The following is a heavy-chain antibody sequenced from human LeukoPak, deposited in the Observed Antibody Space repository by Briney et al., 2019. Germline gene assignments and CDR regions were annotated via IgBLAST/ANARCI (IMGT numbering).Heavy chain of an antibody. J-gene: IGHJ4*02. Sequence: GSLRLSCAASGFTFSNSAMNWVRQVPGKGLEWVSSIDYGSSHIYYAASVRGRFTISRDNARNSVYLQMNSLRVEDTAVYYCARDPLRYLRVGHYDYWGQGTLVAVSS. CDR3: ARDPLRYLRVGHYDY. D-gene: IGHD3-9*01. CDR2: IDYGSSHI. CDR1: GFTFSNSA. V-gene: IGHV3-21*01.